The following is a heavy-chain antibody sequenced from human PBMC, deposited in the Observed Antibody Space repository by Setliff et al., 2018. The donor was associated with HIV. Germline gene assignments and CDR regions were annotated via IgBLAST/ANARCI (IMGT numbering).Heavy chain of an antibody. Sequence: SETLSLTCTVSGGSISSYYWSWIRQPPGKGLEWIGYIYYSGSTNYNPSLKSRVTTSVDTSKNQFSLKLSSVTVADTAVYYCARVHRTYYFDYWGQGTLVTVSS. CDR2: IYYSGST. CDR1: GGSISSYY. CDR3: ARVHRTYYFDY. V-gene: IGHV4-59*01. J-gene: IGHJ4*02.